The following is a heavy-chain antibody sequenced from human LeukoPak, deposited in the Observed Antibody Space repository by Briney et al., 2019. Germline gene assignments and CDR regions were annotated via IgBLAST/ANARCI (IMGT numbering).Heavy chain of an antibody. CDR1: GGSFSGYF. CDR2: VIHSGST. Sequence: SETLSPTCAVYGGSFSGYFWSWIRQPPGKGLEWIGEVIHSGSTNYNPSRKSRVTISVDKSKNQFSLKLSSVSAADTAVYYCARGPPVAYYGTGGYYFFDYWGQGILVTVSS. CDR3: ARGPPVAYYGTGGYYFFDY. V-gene: IGHV4-34*01. J-gene: IGHJ4*02. D-gene: IGHD3-22*01.